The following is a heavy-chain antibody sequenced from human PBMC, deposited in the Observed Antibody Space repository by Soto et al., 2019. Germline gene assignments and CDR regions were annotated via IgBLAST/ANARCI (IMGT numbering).Heavy chain of an antibody. CDR3: ARTSGWYFDV. V-gene: IGHV4-4*07. Sequence: PSETLSLTCHVSGGYISTDYWSWIRQPAGKGLEWIGRSHASGNTDDNAPLKSRGTMSVDTSKHQFSLSRTAVTAGYTAVNYSARTSGWYFDVWGQGTLVTVSS. D-gene: IGHD6-19*01. CDR1: GGYISTDY. J-gene: IGHJ4*02. CDR2: SHASGNT.